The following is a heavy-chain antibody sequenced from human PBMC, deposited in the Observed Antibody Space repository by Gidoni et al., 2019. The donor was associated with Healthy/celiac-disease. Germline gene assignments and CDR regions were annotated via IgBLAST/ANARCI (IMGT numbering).Heavy chain of an antibody. CDR3: ARDRVLVVYATVIGDGMDV. D-gene: IGHD2-8*02. V-gene: IGHV1-69*01. Sequence: QVQLVQSGAEVKKPGSSVKVSCKASGGTFSSYAISWVRQAPGQGLEWMGGIIPIFGTANYAQKFQGRVTITADESTSTAYMELSSLRSEDTAVYYCARDRVLVVYATVIGDGMDVWGQGTTVTVSS. J-gene: IGHJ6*02. CDR1: GGTFSSYA. CDR2: IIPIFGTA.